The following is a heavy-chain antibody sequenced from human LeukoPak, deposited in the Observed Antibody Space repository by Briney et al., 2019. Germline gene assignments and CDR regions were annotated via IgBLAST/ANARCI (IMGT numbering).Heavy chain of an antibody. CDR3: ARVPRKYSSGAYYFDY. D-gene: IGHD6-19*01. CDR1: GFTFSDYY. Sequence: GGSLRLSCAASGFTFSDYYMSWIRQAPGKGLEWVSYISSSGGTIYYADSVKGRFTISRDNAKNSLYLQMNSLRAEDTAVYYCARVPRKYSSGAYYFDYWGQGTLVTVSS. J-gene: IGHJ4*02. CDR2: ISSSGGTI. V-gene: IGHV3-11*01.